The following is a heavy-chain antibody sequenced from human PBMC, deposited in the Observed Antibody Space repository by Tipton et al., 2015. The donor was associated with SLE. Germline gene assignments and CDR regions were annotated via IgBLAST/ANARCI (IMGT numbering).Heavy chain of an antibody. J-gene: IGHJ6*02. D-gene: IGHD2-2*01. Sequence: LRLSCTVSGGSISSYYWSWIRQPPGKGLGWIGYIYYSGSTNYNPSLKSRVTISVDTSKNQFSLKLSSVTAADTAVYYCARDSTSHWGGYYYYYGMDVWGQGTTVTVSS. V-gene: IGHV4-59*01. CDR2: IYYSGST. CDR1: GGSISSYY. CDR3: ARDSTSHWGGYYYYYGMDV.